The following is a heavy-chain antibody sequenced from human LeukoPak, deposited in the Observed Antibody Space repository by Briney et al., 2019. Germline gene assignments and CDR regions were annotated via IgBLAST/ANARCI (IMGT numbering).Heavy chain of an antibody. V-gene: IGHV4-39*01. D-gene: IGHD6-13*01. J-gene: IGHJ4*02. CDR1: GGSTSSSTYY. CDR3: ARRGGSSWHAY. Sequence: PSETLSLTCTVSGGSTSSSTYYWDWIRQPPGKGLEWIGSIFYSGTAYYIPSLKSRVTISVDTSKNQFSLILNSVTAADTAMYYCARRGGSSWHAYWGQGTLVTVSS. CDR2: IFYSGTA.